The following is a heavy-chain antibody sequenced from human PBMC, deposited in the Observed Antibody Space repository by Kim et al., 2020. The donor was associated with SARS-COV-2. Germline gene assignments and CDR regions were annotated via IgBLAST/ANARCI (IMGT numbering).Heavy chain of an antibody. CDR1: GFTFSSYW. CDR2: INSDGSNT. CDR3: ARDRKQLVDPYYYYMDV. Sequence: GGSLRLSCAASGFTFSSYWMHWVRQAPGKGLVWVSRINSDGSNTSYADSVKGRFTISRDNAKNTLYLQMNSLRAEDTAVYYCARDRKQLVDPYYYYMDVWGKGTTVTVSS. V-gene: IGHV3-74*01. D-gene: IGHD6-6*01. J-gene: IGHJ6*03.